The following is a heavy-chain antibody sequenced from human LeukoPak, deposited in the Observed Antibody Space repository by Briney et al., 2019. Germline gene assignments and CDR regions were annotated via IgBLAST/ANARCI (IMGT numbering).Heavy chain of an antibody. Sequence: ETLSLTCTVSDGSISSYYWSWIRQPPGKGLEWIGYIYYTGSTNYNPSLKSRVTISLDTSKTQFSLKLSSVTAADTAVYYCARHDSAGYSYFQYWGQGTLVTVSS. V-gene: IGHV4-59*08. CDR1: DGSISSYY. CDR3: ARHDSAGYSYFQY. J-gene: IGHJ1*01. CDR2: IYYTGST. D-gene: IGHD3-22*01.